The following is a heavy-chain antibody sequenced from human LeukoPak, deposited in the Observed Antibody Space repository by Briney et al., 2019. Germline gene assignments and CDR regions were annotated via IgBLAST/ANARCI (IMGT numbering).Heavy chain of an antibody. J-gene: IGHJ4*02. CDR1: GYTFTGYY. V-gene: IGHV1-2*02. CDR3: ARGGNSSWYSSGSY. Sequence: ASVKLSCNASGYTFTGYYIHSVPQSPRQGLEWMGGINPNSGGTNYAQKFQGRVTMTRDTSISTAYMELSRLRSDDTAVYYCARGGNSSWYSSGSYWGQGTLVTVSS. D-gene: IGHD6-13*01. CDR2: INPNSGGT.